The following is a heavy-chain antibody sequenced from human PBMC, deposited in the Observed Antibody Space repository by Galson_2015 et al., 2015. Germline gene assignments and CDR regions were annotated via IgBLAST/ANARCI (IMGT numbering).Heavy chain of an antibody. CDR1: GFTFSSYA. CDR2: ISYDGSNK. J-gene: IGHJ4*02. CDR3: VRRLLQYYFDY. D-gene: IGHD4-11*01. Sequence: SLRLACAASGFTFSSYAMHWVRQAPGKGLEWVAVISYDGSNKYYADSVKGRFTISRDNSKNTLYLQMNSLRAEDTAVYYCVRRLLQYYFDYWGQGTLVTVSS. V-gene: IGHV3-30-3*01.